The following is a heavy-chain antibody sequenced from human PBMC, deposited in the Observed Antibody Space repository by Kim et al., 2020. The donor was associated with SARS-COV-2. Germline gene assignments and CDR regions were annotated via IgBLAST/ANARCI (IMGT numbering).Heavy chain of an antibody. D-gene: IGHD1-26*01. Sequence: SETLSLTCAVYGGSFSGYYWSWIRQPPGKGLEWIGEINHSGSTNYNPSLKSRVTISVDTSKNQFSLKLSSVTSADTAVYYCARESGSYRGCWFDPWGQGTLVTVSS. J-gene: IGHJ5*02. CDR1: GGSFSGYY. CDR3: ARESGSYRGCWFDP. V-gene: IGHV4-34*01. CDR2: INHSGST.